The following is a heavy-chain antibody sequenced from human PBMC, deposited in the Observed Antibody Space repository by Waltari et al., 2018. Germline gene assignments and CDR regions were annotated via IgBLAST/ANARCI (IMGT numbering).Heavy chain of an antibody. V-gene: IGHV4-39*01. Sequence: QLQLQESGPGLVKPSETVSLTCPVSGGSISSVAYYWGWVRQPPGKWLEFIASIFYSGATYYNPSLESRVTISVDTSKNQFSLELTSVTDADTAVYYCARQDYYYVKGYFDLWGRGTLVTVSS. D-gene: IGHD3-22*01. CDR2: IFYSGAT. CDR3: ARQDYYYVKGYFDL. J-gene: IGHJ2*01. CDR1: GGSISSVAYY.